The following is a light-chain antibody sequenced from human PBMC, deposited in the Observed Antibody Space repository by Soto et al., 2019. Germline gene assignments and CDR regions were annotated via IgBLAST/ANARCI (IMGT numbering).Light chain of an antibody. CDR1: STDFGGQNY. CDR3: SSYTDVVTLEV. Sequence: QSVLTQPASVSGSLGQSITISCTGTSTDFGGQNYVSWYQQHPGRAPKLMLYEVSNRPSGVSNRFSGSKSGNTASLTISGLQADDVADYYCSSYTDVVTLEVFGPGTKLTVL. J-gene: IGLJ1*01. CDR2: EVS. V-gene: IGLV2-14*01.